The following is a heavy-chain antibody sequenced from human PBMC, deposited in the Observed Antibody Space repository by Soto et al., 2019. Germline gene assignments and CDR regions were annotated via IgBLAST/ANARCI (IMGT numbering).Heavy chain of an antibody. D-gene: IGHD6-19*01. CDR1: GGTFSSYT. J-gene: IGHJ4*02. V-gene: IGHV1-69*02. Sequence: SVKVSCKASGGTFSSYTISWVRQAPGQGLEWMGRIIPILGIANYAQKFQGRVTMTADTSTSTAYMELSSLRSEDTAVYYCARGVIAVSGTFDYWGQGTLVTVSS. CDR2: IIPILGIA. CDR3: ARGVIAVSGTFDY.